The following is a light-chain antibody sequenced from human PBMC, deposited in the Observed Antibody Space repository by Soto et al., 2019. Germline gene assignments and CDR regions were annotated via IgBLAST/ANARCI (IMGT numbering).Light chain of an antibody. CDR2: RNS. J-gene: IGLJ3*02. V-gene: IGLV1-47*01. CDR1: SSNIVTNH. Sequence: QSVLTQPPSASGTPGQRVTISCSGSSSNIVTNHVYWYQHHPGTAPKLLIYRNSLRPSGVPDRFSGSKSGTSASLAISGIRSEDEADYYCAAWDDSLSGWVFGGGTKLTVL. CDR3: AAWDDSLSGWV.